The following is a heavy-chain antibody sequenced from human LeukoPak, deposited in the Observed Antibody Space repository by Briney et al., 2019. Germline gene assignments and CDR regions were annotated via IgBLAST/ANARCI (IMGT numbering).Heavy chain of an antibody. CDR2: ISSSSSTI. CDR3: VRGDYSSSSYADH. V-gene: IGHV3-48*04. J-gene: IGHJ4*02. D-gene: IGHD6-6*01. CDR1: GFTFSSYS. Sequence: GGSLRLSCAASGFTFSSYSMNWVRQAPGKGLEWVSYISSSSSTIYYADSVKGRFTISRDNAKNSLYLQMNSLRAEDTAVYHCVRGDYSSSSYADHWGQGILVTVSS.